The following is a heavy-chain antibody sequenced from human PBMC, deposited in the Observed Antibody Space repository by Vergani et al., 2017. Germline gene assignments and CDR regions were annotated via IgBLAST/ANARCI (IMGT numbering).Heavy chain of an antibody. V-gene: IGHV3-23*01. J-gene: IGHJ4*02. Sequence: EVQLLQSEGAVVQPGGSLRLSCVASGFTFSSHAMSWVRKGHGKGLEWVSSIKNIWNRTHYAESVKGRFTISRDNSKNTLYLQMNSLRVEDTAVYYCVGGSDNYNWAKGTLVTVSS. CDR3: VGGSDNYN. D-gene: IGHD5-24*01. CDR1: GFTFSSHA. CDR2: IKNIWNRT.